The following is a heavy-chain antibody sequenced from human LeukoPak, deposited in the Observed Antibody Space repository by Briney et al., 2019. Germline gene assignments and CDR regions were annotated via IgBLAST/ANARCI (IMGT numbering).Heavy chain of an antibody. CDR3: ARGLGWLQFNLLS. V-gene: IGHV1-69*04. CDR2: IIPILGIA. D-gene: IGHD5-24*01. Sequence: ASVKVSCKASGGTFSSYAISWVRQAPGQGLEWMGRIIPILGIANYAQKFQGRVTITADKSTSTAYMELSSLRSEDTAAYYCARGLGWLQFNLLSWGQGTLVTVSS. CDR1: GGTFSSYA. J-gene: IGHJ4*02.